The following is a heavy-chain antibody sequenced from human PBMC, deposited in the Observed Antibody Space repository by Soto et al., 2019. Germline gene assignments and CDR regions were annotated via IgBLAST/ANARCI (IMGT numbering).Heavy chain of an antibody. CDR1: GFSFSSYA. CDR3: AKGLLRYSDSFDY. D-gene: IGHD5-12*01. CDR2: ISGSGSNT. J-gene: IGHJ4*02. V-gene: IGHV3-23*01. Sequence: EVQLLESGGGLVQPGGSLRLSCAASGFSFSSYAMSWVRQAPGKGLEWVSTISGSGSNTYYTDSVKGRFTISRDNSKNTLYLQMNSLRAEDTAVYYCAKGLLRYSDSFDYWGQGTLVTVSS.